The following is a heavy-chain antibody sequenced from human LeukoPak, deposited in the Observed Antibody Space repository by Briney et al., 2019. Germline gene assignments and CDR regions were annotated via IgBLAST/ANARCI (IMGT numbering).Heavy chain of an antibody. CDR2: IIPIFGTA. V-gene: IGHV1-69*05. CDR3: ARAVVPAAPEWFDP. Sequence: SVKVSCKASGGTFSSYAISWVRQAPGLGLEWMGGIIPIFGTANYAQKFQGRVTITTDESTSTAYMELSSLRSEDTAVYYCARAVVPAAPEWFDPWGQGTLVTVSS. CDR1: GGTFSSYA. J-gene: IGHJ5*02. D-gene: IGHD2-2*01.